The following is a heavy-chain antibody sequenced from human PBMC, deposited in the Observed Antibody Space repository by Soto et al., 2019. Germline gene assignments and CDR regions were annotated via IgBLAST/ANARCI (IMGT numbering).Heavy chain of an antibody. J-gene: IGHJ4*02. CDR1: GFTFSSYA. Sequence: GGSLRLSCAASGFTFSSYAMSWVRQAPGKGLEWVSAISGSGGSTYYADSVKGRFTISRDNSKNTLYLQMNSLRAEDTAGYDCAKGLRIAARPDFDYWGQGTLVTVSS. D-gene: IGHD6-6*01. CDR2: ISGSGGST. V-gene: IGHV3-23*01. CDR3: AKGLRIAARPDFDY.